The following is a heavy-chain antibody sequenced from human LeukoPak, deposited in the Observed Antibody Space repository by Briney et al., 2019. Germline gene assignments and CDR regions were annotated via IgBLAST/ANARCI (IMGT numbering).Heavy chain of an antibody. CDR3: VKGASKWFGKWHFDY. CDR1: GFTFDEYA. V-gene: IGHV3-9*01. J-gene: IGHJ4*01. D-gene: IGHD3-10*01. CDR2: ITWSSGNI. Sequence: PGGSLRLSCIGSGFTFDEYAMHWVRQAPGKGLQWVSSITWSSGNIDYADSVKGRFTISRDNAQNSLYLQMNSLRDDDTALYYCVKGASKWFGKWHFDYWGHGTLVTVSS.